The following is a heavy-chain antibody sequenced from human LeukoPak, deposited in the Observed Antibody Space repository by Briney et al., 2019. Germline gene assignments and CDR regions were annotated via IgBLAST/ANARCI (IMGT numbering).Heavy chain of an antibody. J-gene: IGHJ4*02. CDR3: ARGVSEYDY. V-gene: IGHV3-48*02. CDR2: ISSSSSTI. CDR1: EFTFSSYA. Sequence: GGSLRLSCAASEFTFSSYAMQWVRQAPGKGLECVSYISSSSSTIYYADSVKGRFTISRDNARNSLYLQMNSLRDEDTAVYYCARGVSEYDYWGQGTLVTVSS. D-gene: IGHD2/OR15-2a*01.